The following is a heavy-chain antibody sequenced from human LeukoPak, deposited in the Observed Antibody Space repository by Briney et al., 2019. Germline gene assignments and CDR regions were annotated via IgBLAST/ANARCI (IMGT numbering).Heavy chain of an antibody. D-gene: IGHD2-2*02. J-gene: IGHJ3*02. CDR2: IYYSGST. CDR1: DGSISSSSYY. V-gene: IGHV4-39*01. CDR3: ANYCSSSSCYTRRAFDI. Sequence: PSETLSLTCTVSDGSISSSSYYWGWIRQPPGKGLEWIGSIYYSGSTYYSPSLKSRVAISVDTSKNQFSLKLSSVTAADTAVYYCANYCSSSSCYTRRAFDIWGQGTMVTVSS.